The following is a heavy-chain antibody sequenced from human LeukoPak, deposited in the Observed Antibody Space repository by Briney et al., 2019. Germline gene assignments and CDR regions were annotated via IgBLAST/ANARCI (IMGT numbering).Heavy chain of an antibody. D-gene: IGHD5-18*01. CDR3: ASKRGYSYGYSY. J-gene: IGHJ4*02. CDR2: FYHSGST. V-gene: IGHV4-34*01. CDR1: GRFLSGHC. Sequence: ERLSLTSAVYGRFLSGHCWRWIRQPPGTGLGWIGAFYHSGSTTYNTTLKKRVPISVDPSKTQFALKLSSGTAADAAVYYCASKRGYSYGYSYWGRGTLVTVSS.